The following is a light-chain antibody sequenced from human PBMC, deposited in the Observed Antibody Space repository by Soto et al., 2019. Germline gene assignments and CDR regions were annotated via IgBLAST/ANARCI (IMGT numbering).Light chain of an antibody. CDR1: QRVSGSY. CDR2: GAS. CDR3: HQYGGSPRT. Sequence: IVLTQSPGTLSLSPGETATVSCRASQRVSGSYLAWYQQKLGQPPRLLIYGASGRATGIPDRFSGSGSGTDFTLTISRLEPEDAAVYYCHQYGGSPRTFGQGTKVQI. J-gene: IGKJ1*01. V-gene: IGKV3-20*01.